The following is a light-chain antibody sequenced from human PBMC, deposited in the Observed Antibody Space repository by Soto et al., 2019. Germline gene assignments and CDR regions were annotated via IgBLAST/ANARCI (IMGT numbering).Light chain of an antibody. V-gene: IGLV1-44*01. Sequence: QSVLSQPPSASGTPGQRVAISCSGSSSNIGRNTVNWYQQLPGTAPKLLIYDNNRRPSGVPDRFSGSKSGTSASLAISGLQSEDEADYYCAAWDDSLTGLKVFGTGTKVTV. J-gene: IGLJ1*01. CDR2: DNN. CDR1: SSNIGRNT. CDR3: AAWDDSLTGLKV.